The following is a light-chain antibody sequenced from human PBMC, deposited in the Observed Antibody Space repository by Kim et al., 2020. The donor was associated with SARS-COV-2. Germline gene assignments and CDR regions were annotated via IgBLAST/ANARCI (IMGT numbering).Light chain of an antibody. V-gene: IGLV2-11*01. CDR1: SSDVGGYNY. CDR2: DVS. Sequence: GSPGQSVTISCTGTSSDVGGYNYVSWYQQHPGKAPKLMIYDVSKRPSGVPDRFSGSKSGNTASLTISGLQAEDEADYYCCSYAGTIFGGGTKVTVL. CDR3: CSYAGTI. J-gene: IGLJ2*01.